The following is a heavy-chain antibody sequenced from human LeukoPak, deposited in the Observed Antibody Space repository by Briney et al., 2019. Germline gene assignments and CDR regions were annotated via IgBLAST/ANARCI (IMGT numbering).Heavy chain of an antibody. J-gene: IGHJ5*02. CDR1: GDSVSRNSAA. D-gene: IGHD1/OR15-1a*01. Sequence: SQTLSLTRAISGDSVSRNSAAWKWISQSPSRGLEWLGRTYYRSKWYNDYAVSVKSRLTINPDTSKNQFSLQLNSVTPEDTAVYYCARDPNIFSWFDPWGQGTLVTVSS. CDR3: ARDPNIFSWFDP. CDR2: TYYRSKWYN. V-gene: IGHV6-1*01.